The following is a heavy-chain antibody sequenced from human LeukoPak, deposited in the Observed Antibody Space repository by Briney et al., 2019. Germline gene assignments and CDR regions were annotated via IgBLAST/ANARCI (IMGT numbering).Heavy chain of an antibody. CDR3: ARTPALMSHFDY. CDR2: IIPIFGTA. Sequence: SVKVSCKASGGTFSSYAISWVRQAPGQGLEWMGGIIPIFGTANYAQKFQGRVTITADESTSTAYMELSSLRSEDTAVYYCARTPALMSHFDYWGQGTLVTVSS. CDR1: GGTFSSYA. D-gene: IGHD2-15*01. J-gene: IGHJ4*02. V-gene: IGHV1-69*13.